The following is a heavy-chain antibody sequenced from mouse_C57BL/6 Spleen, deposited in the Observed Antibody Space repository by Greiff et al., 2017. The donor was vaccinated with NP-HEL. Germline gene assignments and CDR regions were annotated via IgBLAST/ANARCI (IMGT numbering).Heavy chain of an antibody. D-gene: IGHD1-1*01. V-gene: IGHV1-22*01. CDR1: GYTFTDYN. CDR2: INPNNGGT. CDR3: ARLGYYGISPGAY. Sequence: EVQLQQSGPELVKPGASVKMSCKASGYTFTDYNMHWVKQSHGKSLEWIGYINPNNGGTSYNQKFKGKATLTVNKSSSTAYMELRSLTSEDSAVYYCARLGYYGISPGAYWGQGTLVTVSA. J-gene: IGHJ3*01.